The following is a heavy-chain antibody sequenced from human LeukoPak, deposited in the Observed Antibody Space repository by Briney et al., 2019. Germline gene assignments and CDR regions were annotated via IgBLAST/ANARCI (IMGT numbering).Heavy chain of an antibody. V-gene: IGHV1-3*01. CDR1: GFTFTDYA. Sequence: ASVKVSCKASGFTFTDYAIHWVRQAPGQRLEWMGWINAGNGNTKYSQKFQGRVTITRDTSASTAYMELSSLRSEDTAVYYCARGRWTSHQLTYYFDYWGHGTLVTVSS. CDR2: INAGNGNT. CDR3: ARGRWTSHQLTYYFDY. D-gene: IGHD2-2*01. J-gene: IGHJ4*01.